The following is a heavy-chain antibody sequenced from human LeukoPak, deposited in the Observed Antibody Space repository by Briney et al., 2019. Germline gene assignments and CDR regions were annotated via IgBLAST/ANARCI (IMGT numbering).Heavy chain of an antibody. D-gene: IGHD6-19*01. V-gene: IGHV3-23*01. CDR2: SGSGGGT. J-gene: IGHJ5*02. CDR1: GFTFSSYA. Sequence: GGSLRLSCAASGFTFSSYAMSWVRQAPGMGLEWVSASGSGGGTYYADSVKGRFTISRDNSKNTLYLQMNSLRAEDTAVYYCAQHNSGIGFDPWGQGTLVTVSS. CDR3: AQHNSGIGFDP.